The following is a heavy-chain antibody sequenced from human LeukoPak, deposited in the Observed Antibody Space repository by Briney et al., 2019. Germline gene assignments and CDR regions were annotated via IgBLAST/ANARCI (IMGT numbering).Heavy chain of an antibody. Sequence: PSETLSLTCSVSGASINGYFGKCARQTPEKRLDWVGYVSHTGATTSNPTLKSRVSITIHTTKCQISLTMTSVTAADSALYYCARDRRGSFYTFDLWGPGTIVSVS. V-gene: IGHV4-59*01. CDR2: VSHTGAT. J-gene: IGHJ3*01. D-gene: IGHD1-26*01. CDR3: ARDRRGSFYTFDL. CDR1: GASINGYF.